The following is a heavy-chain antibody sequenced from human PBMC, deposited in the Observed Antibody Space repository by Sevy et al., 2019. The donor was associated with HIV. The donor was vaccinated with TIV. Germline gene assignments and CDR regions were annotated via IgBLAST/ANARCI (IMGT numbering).Heavy chain of an antibody. CDR3: ARETPISAYNDF. J-gene: IGHJ4*02. Sequence: QPGGSLRLSCAASGFTLSRTGMIWVRQAPGKGLEWVSGISRRSTTIYYADSVKGRFTISRDNDQSSLYLQMNALRDEDTAVYYCARETPISAYNDFWGQGTLVTVS. CDR2: ISRRSTTI. CDR1: GFTLSRTG. D-gene: IGHD3-16*01. V-gene: IGHV3-48*02.